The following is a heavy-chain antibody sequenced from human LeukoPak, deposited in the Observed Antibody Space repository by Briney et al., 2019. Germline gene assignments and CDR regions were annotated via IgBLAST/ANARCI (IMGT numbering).Heavy chain of an antibody. D-gene: IGHD2-2*01. CDR2: IYYSGST. J-gene: IGHJ3*02. CDR3: ARDVRYCSSTSCYPDAFDI. CDR1: GGSIGSYY. V-gene: IGHV4-59*12. Sequence: SETLSLTCTVSGGSIGSYYWSWIRQPPGKGLEWIGYIYYSGSTNYNPSLKSRVTISVDTSKNQFSLKLSSVTAADTAVYYCARDVRYCSSTSCYPDAFDIWGQGTMVTVSS.